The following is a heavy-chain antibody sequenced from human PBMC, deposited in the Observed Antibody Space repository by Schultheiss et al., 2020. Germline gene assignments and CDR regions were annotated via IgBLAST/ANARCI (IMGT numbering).Heavy chain of an antibody. CDR3: AKFSAGRIGYCTNGICYIAEYYFDY. D-gene: IGHD2-8*01. Sequence: GGSLRLSCAASGFTFSSYAMSWARQAPGKGLEWVSGISGSAGNTYYADSVKGRFTISRDNSRNTLYLQMNSLRAEDTAMYYCAKFSAGRIGYCTNGICYIAEYYFDYWGQGTLVTVSS. V-gene: IGHV3-23*01. CDR2: ISGSAGNT. J-gene: IGHJ4*02. CDR1: GFTFSSYA.